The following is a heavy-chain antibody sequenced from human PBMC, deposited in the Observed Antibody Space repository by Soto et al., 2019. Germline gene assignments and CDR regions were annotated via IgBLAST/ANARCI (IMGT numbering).Heavy chain of an antibody. D-gene: IGHD2-15*01. CDR3: ARGTSWQLPFDY. CDR1: NETSGDHG. V-gene: IGHV4-59*11. CDR2: ISYSGST. Sequence: SVPYSVANETSGDHGGRWIMQPPGKRLEWIRYISYSGSTDYNPSLKSRVTISGDTSKNQFSLKVSSVTAADTAVYYCARGTSWQLPFDYWGHGILVTV. J-gene: IGHJ4*01.